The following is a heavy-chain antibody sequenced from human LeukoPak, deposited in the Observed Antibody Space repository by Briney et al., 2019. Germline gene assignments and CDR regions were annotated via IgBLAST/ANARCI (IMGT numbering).Heavy chain of an antibody. D-gene: IGHD1-1*01. CDR2: IKQDGSEK. CDR3: ARDTINWNYFDY. CDR1: GFTFGDYS. Sequence: GGSLRLSCTASGFTFGDYSMSWVRQAPGKGLEWVANIKQDGSEKYYVDPVKGRFTISRDNAKNSLYLQMNSLRAEDTAVYYCARDTINWNYFDYWGQGTLVTVSS. J-gene: IGHJ4*02. V-gene: IGHV3-7*01.